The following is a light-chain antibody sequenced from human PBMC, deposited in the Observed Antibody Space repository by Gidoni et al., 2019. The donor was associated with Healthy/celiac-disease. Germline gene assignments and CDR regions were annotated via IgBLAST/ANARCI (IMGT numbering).Light chain of an antibody. Sequence: DIVMTQSPDSLAVSLGERATINCKSSQSVLYSSNNKNYLAWYQQKPGQPPKLLIYWASTRESGVPDRFSGSGSGTDFTLTISSLQAEDVAVYYCQQYYSTPQTTCGGGTKVEIK. CDR3: QQYYSTPQTT. V-gene: IGKV4-1*01. J-gene: IGKJ4*01. CDR2: WAS. CDR1: QSVLYSSNNKNY.